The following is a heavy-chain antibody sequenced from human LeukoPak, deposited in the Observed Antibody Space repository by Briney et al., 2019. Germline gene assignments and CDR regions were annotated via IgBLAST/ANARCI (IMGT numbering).Heavy chain of an antibody. CDR3: ARRGSSWYAGYFDY. CDR1: GGSFSGYY. J-gene: IGHJ4*02. D-gene: IGHD6-13*01. CDR2: INHSGST. Sequence: SEALSLTCAVYGGSFSGYYWSWIRQPPGKGLEWIGEINHSGSTNYNPSLKSRVTISVDTSKNQFSLKLSSVTAADTAVYYCARRGSSWYAGYFDYWGQGTLVTVSS. V-gene: IGHV4-34*01.